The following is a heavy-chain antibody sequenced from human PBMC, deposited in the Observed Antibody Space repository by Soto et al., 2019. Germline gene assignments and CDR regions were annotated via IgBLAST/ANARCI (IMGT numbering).Heavy chain of an antibody. CDR3: AKHRYYHDSSGYSDY. V-gene: IGHV3-30*18. J-gene: IGHJ4*02. CDR2: ISYDGSNK. CDR1: GFTFSSYG. Sequence: GGSLRLSCAASGFTFSSYGMHWVRQAPGKGLEWVAVISYDGSNKYYADSVKGRFTISRDNSKNTLYLQMNSLRAEDTAVYYCAKHRYYHDSSGYSDYWGQGTLVTVSS. D-gene: IGHD3-22*01.